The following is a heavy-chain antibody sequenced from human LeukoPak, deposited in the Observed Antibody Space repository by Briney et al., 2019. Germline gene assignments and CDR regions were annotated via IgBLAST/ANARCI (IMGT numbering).Heavy chain of an antibody. Sequence: GGSLRLSCAASGFTVSSNYMSWVRQAPGKGLEWVSLISGDGGSTYYADSVKGRFTISRDNSKNSLYLQMNSLRTEDTALYYCAKDMALVALGYWGQGTLVTVSS. D-gene: IGHD2-8*02. V-gene: IGHV3-43*02. CDR2: ISGDGGST. J-gene: IGHJ4*02. CDR3: AKDMALVALGY. CDR1: GFTVSSNY.